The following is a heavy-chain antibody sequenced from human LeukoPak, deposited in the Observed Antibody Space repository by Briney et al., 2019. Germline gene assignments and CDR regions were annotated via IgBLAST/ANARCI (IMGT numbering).Heavy chain of an antibody. CDR1: GGSISSYY. Sequence: KASETLSLTCTVSGGSISSYYWSWVRQPAGKGREWIGRIYTSGSTNYNPSLKSRVTMSVDTSKNQFSLKLSSVTAADTAVYYCARGARGYCSSTSCSFFDYWGQGTLVTVSS. CDR2: IYTSGST. D-gene: IGHD2-2*01. J-gene: IGHJ4*02. CDR3: ARGARGYCSSTSCSFFDY. V-gene: IGHV4-4*07.